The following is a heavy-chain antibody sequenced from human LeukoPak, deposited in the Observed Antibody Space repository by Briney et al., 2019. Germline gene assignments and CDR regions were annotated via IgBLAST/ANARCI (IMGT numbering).Heavy chain of an antibody. D-gene: IGHD2/OR15-2a*01. Sequence: GASVKVSCKVSGYSLRELSMHWVRQAPAKGLQWMGVFNTEDGESIIAQQFQGRLTMTEDTSTDTGYMELSSLTSEDTAIYYCATGHCNTSSCYYYYMDVWGKGTTVTVSS. CDR1: GYSLRELS. V-gene: IGHV1-24*01. CDR2: FNTEDGES. J-gene: IGHJ6*03. CDR3: ATGHCNTSSCYYYYMDV.